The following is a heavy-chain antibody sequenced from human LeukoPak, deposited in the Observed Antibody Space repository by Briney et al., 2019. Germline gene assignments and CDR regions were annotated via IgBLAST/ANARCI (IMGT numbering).Heavy chain of an antibody. J-gene: IGHJ4*02. D-gene: IGHD3-22*01. V-gene: IGHV3-23*01. Sequence: GGSLRLSCEASGFTFTTYAMGWVRQAPGKGLEWVSVLNGGGGSTYYADSVKGRFTISRDNSKNTLDLQMNSLRAEDTAVYYCAKGYDRSGYYYFDYWGQGTLVTVSS. CDR1: GFTFTTYA. CDR2: LNGGGGST. CDR3: AKGYDRSGYYYFDY.